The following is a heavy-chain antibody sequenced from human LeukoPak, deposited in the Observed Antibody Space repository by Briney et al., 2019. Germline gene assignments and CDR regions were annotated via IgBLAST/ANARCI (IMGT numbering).Heavy chain of an antibody. CDR2: ISAYNGNT. CDR3: ARDNTGPYYYDSSGYYDY. Sequence: GASVKVSCKASGYTFTSYGISWVRQAPGQGLEWMGWISAYNGNTNYAQKLQGRVTMTTDTSTSTAYMELRSLRSDDTAVYYCARDNTGPYYYDSSGYYDYWGQGTLVTVSS. D-gene: IGHD3-22*01. CDR1: GYTFTSYG. V-gene: IGHV1-18*01. J-gene: IGHJ4*02.